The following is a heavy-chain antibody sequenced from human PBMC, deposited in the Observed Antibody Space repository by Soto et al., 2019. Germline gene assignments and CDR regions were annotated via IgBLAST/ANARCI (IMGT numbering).Heavy chain of an antibody. J-gene: IGHJ6*02. D-gene: IGHD6-19*01. Sequence: GGSLRLSCAASGFIFGDYWMSWIRQAPGKGLEWVANTRQDGGEKNFVDSVKGRFIISRDNAKNSLYLQMNSLRAEDTAVYYCARATGIAVAGTRYGMDVWGQGTTVTVSS. CDR3: ARATGIAVAGTRYGMDV. CDR1: GFIFGDYW. CDR2: TRQDGGEK. V-gene: IGHV3-7*02.